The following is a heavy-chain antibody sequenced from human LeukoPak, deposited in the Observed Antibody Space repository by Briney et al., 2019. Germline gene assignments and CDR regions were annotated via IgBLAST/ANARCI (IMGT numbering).Heavy chain of an antibody. D-gene: IGHD1-14*01. Sequence: ASVKVSCKASGYTFTGYYIHWVRQAPGQGLEWMGWINPNSGDTNYAQKFQGEVTMTRDTSISTAYMELSRLRSDDTAVYYCARDYEPITLLHYYYYYMDVWGKGTTVTVSS. CDR3: ARDYEPITLLHYYYYYMDV. J-gene: IGHJ6*03. CDR1: GYTFTGYY. V-gene: IGHV1-2*02. CDR2: INPNSGDT.